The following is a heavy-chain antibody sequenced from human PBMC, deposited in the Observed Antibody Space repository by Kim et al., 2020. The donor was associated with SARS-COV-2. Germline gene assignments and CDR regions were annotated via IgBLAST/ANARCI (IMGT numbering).Heavy chain of an antibody. J-gene: IGHJ4*02. V-gene: IGHV3-23*01. CDR3: ASHVGYSSSPLQY. Sequence: YADSVKGRFTISRDNSKNTLYLQMNSLRAEDTAVYYCASHVGYSSSPLQYWGQGTLVTVSS. D-gene: IGHD6-13*01.